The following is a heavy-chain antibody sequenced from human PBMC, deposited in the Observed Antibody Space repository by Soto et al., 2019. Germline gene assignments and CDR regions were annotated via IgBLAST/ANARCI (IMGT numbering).Heavy chain of an antibody. V-gene: IGHV1-69*02. CDR3: ARGIRGTMVRGNYFDY. D-gene: IGHD3-10*01. J-gene: IGHJ4*02. Sequence: QVQLVQSGAEVKKPGSSVKVSCKASGGTFSSYTISWVRQAPGQGLEWMGRIIPILGIANYAQKFQGRVTITADKPTSTAYMELSSLRSEDTAVYYCARGIRGTMVRGNYFDYWGQGTLVTVSS. CDR2: IIPILGIA. CDR1: GGTFSSYT.